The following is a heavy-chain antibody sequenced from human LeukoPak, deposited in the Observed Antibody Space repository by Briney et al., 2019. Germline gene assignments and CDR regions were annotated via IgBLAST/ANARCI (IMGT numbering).Heavy chain of an antibody. V-gene: IGHV3-15*01. J-gene: IGHJ4*02. CDR3: TTEIMVRGTTNFDY. Sequence: GGSLRLSCAASGFTFSNAWMSWVRQAPGKGLEWVGRIKSKTDGGTTDYAAPVKGRFTISRDDSKNTLYLQMNSLKTEDTAVYYCTTEIMVRGTTNFDYWGQGTLVTVSS. CDR1: GFTFSNAW. D-gene: IGHD3-10*01. CDR2: IKSKTDGGTT.